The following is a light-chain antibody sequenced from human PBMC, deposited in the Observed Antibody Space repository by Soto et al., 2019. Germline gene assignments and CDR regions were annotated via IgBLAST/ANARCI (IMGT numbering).Light chain of an antibody. V-gene: IGKV1-5*01. J-gene: IGKJ1*01. CDR3: QHYNSYSEA. CDR1: QSISSW. Sequence: DIPMTQYPSPLSSSVGYIFTITFRSSQSISSWLAWYQQKPGKAPKLLIYGASSLESGVPSRFSGSGSGAEFTLTISSLQPDDFATYYCQHYNSYSEAFGQGTKVDI. CDR2: GAS.